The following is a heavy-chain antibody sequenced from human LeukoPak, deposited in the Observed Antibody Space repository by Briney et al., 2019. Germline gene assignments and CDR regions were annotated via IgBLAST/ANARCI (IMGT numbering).Heavy chain of an antibody. Sequence: SVKVSFKASGGTFSSYAISWVRQAPGQGLEWMGGIIPIFGTANYAQKFQGRVTITADESTSTAYMELSSLRSEDTAVYYCARGRGMVRGARGSYSYYGMDVWGKGTTVTVSS. CDR2: IIPIFGTA. J-gene: IGHJ6*04. CDR1: GGTFSSYA. V-gene: IGHV1-69*13. D-gene: IGHD3-10*01. CDR3: ARGRGMVRGARGSYSYYGMDV.